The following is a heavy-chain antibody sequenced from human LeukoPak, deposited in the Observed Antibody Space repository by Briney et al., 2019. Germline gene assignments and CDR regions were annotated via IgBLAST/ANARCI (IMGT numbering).Heavy chain of an antibody. CDR3: AKEIWPTVTTPGHTHFDY. CDR2: ISSSGSTI. J-gene: IGHJ4*02. D-gene: IGHD4-17*01. V-gene: IGHV3-11*04. CDR1: GFTFSDYY. Sequence: GGSLRPSCAASGFTFSDYYMSWIRQAPGKGLEWVSYISSSGSTIYYADSVKGRFTISRDNAKNSLYLQMNSLRAEDTAVYYCAKEIWPTVTTPGHTHFDYWGQGTLVTVSS.